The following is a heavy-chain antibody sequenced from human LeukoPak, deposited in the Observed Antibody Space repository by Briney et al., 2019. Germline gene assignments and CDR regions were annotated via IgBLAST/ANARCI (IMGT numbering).Heavy chain of an antibody. CDR1: GYTFTSYG. CDR3: ASNLNYYYYYMDV. CDR2: ISAYSGNT. Sequence: ASVKVSCKASGYTFTSYGISWVRQAPGQGLEWMGWISAYSGNTNYARKLQGRVTMTTDTSTSTAYMELRSLRSDDTAVYYCASNLNYYYYYMDVWGKGTTVTVSS. V-gene: IGHV1-18*01. J-gene: IGHJ6*03.